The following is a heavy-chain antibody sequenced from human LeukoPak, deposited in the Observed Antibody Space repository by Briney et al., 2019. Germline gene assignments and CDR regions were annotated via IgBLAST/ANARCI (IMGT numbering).Heavy chain of an antibody. J-gene: IGHJ4*02. CDR1: GYTFTSYG. Sequence: ASVKVSCKASGYTFTSYGISWVRQAPGQGLEWMGWISAYNGNTNYAQKFQGRVTITRNTSISTAYMELSSLRSEDTAVYYCARGQGYDYVWGSYRYESSFDYWGQGTLVTVSS. V-gene: IGHV1-18*01. D-gene: IGHD3-16*02. CDR3: ARGQGYDYVWGSYRYESSFDY. CDR2: ISAYNGNT.